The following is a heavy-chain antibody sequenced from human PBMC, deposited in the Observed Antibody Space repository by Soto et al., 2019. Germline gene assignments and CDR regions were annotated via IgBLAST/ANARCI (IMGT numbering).Heavy chain of an antibody. V-gene: IGHV5-51*01. CDR3: ARHQRDDASRKIDC. Sequence: PGGSPKTHWQGPGYRFTSNWIGWVRQMPGKGLEWRGIFNSADSDSKYSPSFQGQVTISADKSIGSAYLQWSSLKAADTAIYYCARHQRDDASRKIDCWGQGTLVTVSS. CDR2: FNSADSDS. J-gene: IGHJ4*02. CDR1: GYRFTSNW. D-gene: IGHD3-16*01.